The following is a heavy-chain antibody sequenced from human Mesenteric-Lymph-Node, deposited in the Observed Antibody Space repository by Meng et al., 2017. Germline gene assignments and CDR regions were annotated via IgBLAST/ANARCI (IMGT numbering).Heavy chain of an antibody. J-gene: IGHJ4*02. D-gene: IGHD5-12*01. CDR1: GFTFSSYA. CDR3: ASPDIVATTPDY. V-gene: IGHV3-30*04. Sequence: GESLKISCAASGFTFSSYAMHWVRQAPGKGLEWVAVISYDGSNKYYADSVKGRFTISRDNSKNTLYLQMNSLRAEDTAVYYCASPDIVATTPDYWGQGTLVTVSS. CDR2: ISYDGSNK.